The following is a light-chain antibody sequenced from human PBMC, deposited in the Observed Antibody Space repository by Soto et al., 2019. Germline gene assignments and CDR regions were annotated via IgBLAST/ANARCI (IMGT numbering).Light chain of an antibody. Sequence: EIVLTQSPATLSLSPGERATLSCRASQSVSKYLAWYQQKPGQAPRLLIFDASNRATDIPARFSGSGSGTDFTLTISSLEPEHFAVYYCQQRSNWPWTFGQGTKVEIK. J-gene: IGKJ1*01. CDR1: QSVSKY. CDR3: QQRSNWPWT. CDR2: DAS. V-gene: IGKV3-11*01.